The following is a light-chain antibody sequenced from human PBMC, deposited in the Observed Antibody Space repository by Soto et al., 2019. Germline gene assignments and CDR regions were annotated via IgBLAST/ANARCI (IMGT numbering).Light chain of an antibody. J-gene: IGLJ1*01. Sequence: QSALTQPASVSGSPGQSITLSCTGTSSDVGGYNYVSWYQQHPGKAPKLMIYEVSKRPSGVANRFSGSKSGNTASLTISGLQAEDEADYYCSSYTSSSTRVFGTGTKLTVL. CDR3: SSYTSSSTRV. CDR1: SSDVGGYNY. CDR2: EVS. V-gene: IGLV2-14*01.